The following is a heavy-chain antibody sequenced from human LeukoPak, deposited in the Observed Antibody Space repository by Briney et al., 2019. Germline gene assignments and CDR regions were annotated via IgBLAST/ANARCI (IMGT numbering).Heavy chain of an antibody. CDR1: GYTFTSYY. J-gene: IGHJ5*02. CDR3: ARDRGSDSSSWYSLDP. D-gene: IGHD6-13*01. V-gene: IGHV1-46*01. Sequence: GASVKVSCKASGYTFTSYYIHWVRRAPGQGLEWMGIINPSGGSTSYAQKFQGRVTMTRDTSTSTVYMELSSLRSEDTAVYYCARDRGSDSSSWYSLDPWGQGTLVTVSS. CDR2: INPSGGST.